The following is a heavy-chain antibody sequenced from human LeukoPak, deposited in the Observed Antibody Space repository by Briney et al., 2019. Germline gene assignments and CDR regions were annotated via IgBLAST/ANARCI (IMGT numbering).Heavy chain of an antibody. Sequence: GGSLRLSCAASGISVSGYGMAWVRQAPGKGLEWVAHINEDGREKNYVDPVKGRFTISRDNAKNSVYLQMNSRRAEHTAIFDCLRAAYLGYWGQGTLVTVSS. J-gene: IGHJ4*02. CDR3: LRAAYLGY. V-gene: IGHV3-7*05. CDR1: GISVSGYG. CDR2: INEDGREK. D-gene: IGHD7-27*01.